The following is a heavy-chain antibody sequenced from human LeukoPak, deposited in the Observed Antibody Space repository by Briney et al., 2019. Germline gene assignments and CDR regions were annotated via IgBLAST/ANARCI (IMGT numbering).Heavy chain of an antibody. CDR2: INHSGST. CDR1: GGSFSGYY. CDR3: ARAERQLGFDY. V-gene: IGHV4-34*01. Sequence: SETLSLTCAVYGGSFSGYYWSWIRQPPGKGLEWIGEINHSGSTNYNPSLKSRVTISVDTSKNQFSLKLSSVTAADTAVYYCARAERQLGFDYWGQGILVTVSS. D-gene: IGHD6-6*01. J-gene: IGHJ4*02.